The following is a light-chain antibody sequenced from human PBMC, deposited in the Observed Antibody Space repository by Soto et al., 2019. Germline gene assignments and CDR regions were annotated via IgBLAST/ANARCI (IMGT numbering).Light chain of an antibody. J-gene: IGKJ4*01. CDR2: DAS. CDR3: QQRNSWPLT. Sequence: EIVLTQSPATLSLSPGERATLSCRASQSVSSYLAWYQQKPGQAPRLLIYDASNRATGIPARFSGSGSGTDFTLTIRSLEPEDFAVYYCQQRNSWPLTFGGGTKVEIK. CDR1: QSVSSY. V-gene: IGKV3-11*01.